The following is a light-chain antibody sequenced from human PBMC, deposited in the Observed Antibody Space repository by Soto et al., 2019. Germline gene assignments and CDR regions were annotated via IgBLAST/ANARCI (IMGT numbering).Light chain of an antibody. CDR2: AAS. CDR3: QQSFNSPMCT. J-gene: IGKJ2*02. V-gene: IGKV1-39*01. CDR1: QSISNS. Sequence: DIQMTQSPSSLSASVGDRVTITCQSSQSISNSLNWYQQKPGMAPKLLIYAASTLGYGVPSRFSGSGSSTHFTLTISSLQPDDFATYYCQQSFNSPMCTFGQGTKVDIK.